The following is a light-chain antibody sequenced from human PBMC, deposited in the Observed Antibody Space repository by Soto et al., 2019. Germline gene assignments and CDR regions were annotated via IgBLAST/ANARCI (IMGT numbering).Light chain of an antibody. J-gene: IGLJ1*01. CDR1: SHDIGGYKY. CDR2: EVS. V-gene: IGLV2-14*01. Sequence: QSALTQPASVSGSPGQSITISCTGTSHDIGGYKYVSWYQQHPGKAPKLMINEVSNRPSGVSNRFSGSKSGNTASLTISGLQTEDEADYYCCAYTSTSALYVFGTGTKLTVL. CDR3: CAYTSTSALYV.